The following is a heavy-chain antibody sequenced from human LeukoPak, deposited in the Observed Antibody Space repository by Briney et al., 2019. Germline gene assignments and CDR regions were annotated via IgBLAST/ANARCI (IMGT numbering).Heavy chain of an antibody. CDR3: ARGTYYYDSSGYQYYFDY. D-gene: IGHD3-22*01. CDR2: IYHSGST. J-gene: IGHJ4*02. V-gene: IGHV4-30-2*01. CDR1: GGSISSGGYS. Sequence: PSGTLSLTCAVSGGSISSGGYSWSWIRQPPGKGLEWIGYIYHSGSTYYNPSLKSRVTISVDRSKNQFSLKLSSVTAADTAVYYCARGTYYYDSSGYQYYFDYWGQGTLVTVSS.